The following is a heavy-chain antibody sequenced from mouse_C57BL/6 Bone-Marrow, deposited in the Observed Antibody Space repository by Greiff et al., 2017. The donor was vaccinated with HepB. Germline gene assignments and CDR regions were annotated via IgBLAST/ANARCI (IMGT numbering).Heavy chain of an antibody. V-gene: IGHV5-15*01. Sequence: EVKLVESGGGLVQPGGSLKLSCAASGFTFSDYGMAWVRQAPRKGPEWVAFISNLAYSIYYADTVTGRFTISRENAKNTLYLEMSSLRSEDTAMYYCARHGDYGRGDYWGQGTSVTVSS. CDR3: ARHGDYGRGDY. J-gene: IGHJ4*01. CDR2: ISNLAYSI. CDR1: GFTFSDYG. D-gene: IGHD2-4*01.